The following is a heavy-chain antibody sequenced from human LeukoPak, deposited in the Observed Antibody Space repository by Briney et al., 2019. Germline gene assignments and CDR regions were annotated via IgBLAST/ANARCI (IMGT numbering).Heavy chain of an antibody. CDR2: IYYSGST. CDR3: AREASHLGGFDY. V-gene: IGHV4-59*01. J-gene: IGHJ4*02. Sequence: SETLSLTCTVSGGSISSYYWSWIRQPPGKGLEWIAYIYYSGSTNYNPSLKSRVTISVDKSKNQFSLKLSSVTAADTAVYYCAREASHLGGFDYWGQGTLVTVSS. D-gene: IGHD3-16*01. CDR1: GGSISSYY.